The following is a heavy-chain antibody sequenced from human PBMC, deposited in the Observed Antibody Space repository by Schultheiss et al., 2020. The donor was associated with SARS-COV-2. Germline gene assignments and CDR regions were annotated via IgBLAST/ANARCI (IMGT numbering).Heavy chain of an antibody. Sequence: ESLKISCAASGFTFSNAWMSWIRQPPGKGLEWIGSIYHSGSTYYNPSLKSRVTISVDTSKNQFSLKLSSVTAADTAVYYCARLDGYGFDYWGQGTLVTVSS. CDR3: ARLDGYGFDY. J-gene: IGHJ4*02. D-gene: IGHD5-24*01. CDR1: GFTFSNAW. CDR2: IYHSGST. V-gene: IGHV4-38-2*01.